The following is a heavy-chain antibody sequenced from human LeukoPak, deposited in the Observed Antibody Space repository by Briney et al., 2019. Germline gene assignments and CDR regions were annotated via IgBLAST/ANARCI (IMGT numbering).Heavy chain of an antibody. D-gene: IGHD6-13*01. CDR1: GYTFTSYD. CDR2: MNPNSGNT. J-gene: IGHJ5*02. CDR3: AMGIIAVAGTIWFDP. V-gene: IGHV1-8*01. Sequence: ASVKVSCKASGYTFTSYDINWVRQATGQGLEWMGWMNPNSGNTGYAQKFQGRVTMTRNTSISTAYMELSSLRSEDTAVYYCAMGIIAVAGTIWFDPWGQGTLVTVSS.